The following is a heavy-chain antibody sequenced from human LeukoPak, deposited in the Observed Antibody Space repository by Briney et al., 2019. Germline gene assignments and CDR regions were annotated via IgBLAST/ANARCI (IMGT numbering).Heavy chain of an antibody. CDR2: IHPGDSDT. CDR3: ATQGSPTAVVAWAS. Sequence: GESLKISCKGSGYSFATNWIGWVRQMPGKGLEWMGIIHPGDSDTRYSPSFQGQVTISADKSISTAYLQWSSLKASDTAMYYCATQGSPTAVVAWASWGQGTLVTVSS. J-gene: IGHJ5*02. V-gene: IGHV5-51*01. D-gene: IGHD2-15*01. CDR1: GYSFATNW.